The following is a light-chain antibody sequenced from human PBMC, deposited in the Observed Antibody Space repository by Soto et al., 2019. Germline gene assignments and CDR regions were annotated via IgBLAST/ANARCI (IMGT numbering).Light chain of an antibody. J-gene: IGKJ3*01. CDR1: QSVSSY. CDR2: DAS. Sequence: EIVWTQSPATLSLSPGERATLSCRASQSVSSYLAWYQQKPGQAPRLLIYDASNRATGIPARFSGSGSGTDFTLTISSLEPEDFAVYYCQQRSNWPRFTFGPGTKVDI. CDR3: QQRSNWPRFT. V-gene: IGKV3-11*01.